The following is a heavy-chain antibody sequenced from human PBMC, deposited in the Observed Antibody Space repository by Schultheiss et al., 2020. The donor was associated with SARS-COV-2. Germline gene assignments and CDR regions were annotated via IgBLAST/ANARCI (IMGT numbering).Heavy chain of an antibody. CDR1: GGSFSGYY. CDR2: IYTSGST. V-gene: IGHV4-4*07. CDR3: ARDFGMVRENWFDP. D-gene: IGHD3-10*01. Sequence: SQTLSLTCAVYGGSFSGYYWSWIRQPAGKGLEWIGRIYTSGSTNYNPSLKSRVTMSVDTSKNQFSLKLSSVTAADTAVYYCARDFGMVRENWFDPWGQGTLVTVSS. J-gene: IGHJ5*02.